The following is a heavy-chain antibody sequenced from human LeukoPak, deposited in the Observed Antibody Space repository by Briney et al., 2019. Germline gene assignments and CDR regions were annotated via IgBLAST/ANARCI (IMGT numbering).Heavy chain of an antibody. CDR1: GFTFSSYV. D-gene: IGHD3-3*01. J-gene: IGHJ4*02. CDR3: AKVRRITIFGVVYYFDY. V-gene: IGHV3-23*01. CDR2: ISGSGGST. Sequence: GGSLRLSCAASGFTFSSYVMSWVRQAPGKGLEWVSAISGSGGSTYYADSVKGRFTISRDNSKNTLYLQMNSLRAEDTAVYYCAKVRRITIFGVVYYFDYWGQGTLVTVSS.